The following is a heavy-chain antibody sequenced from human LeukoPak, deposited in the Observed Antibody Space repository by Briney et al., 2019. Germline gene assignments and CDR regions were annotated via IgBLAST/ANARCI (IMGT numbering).Heavy chain of an antibody. Sequence: PSETLSLTCTVSGYSISSGYYWGWIRQPPGKGLEWIGSIYHSGSTYYNPSLKSRVTISVDTSKNQFSLKLSSVTAADTAVYYCARDRHYYSSGSYYKGWYFDLWGRGTLVTVSS. D-gene: IGHD3-10*01. V-gene: IGHV4-38-2*02. CDR3: ARDRHYYSSGSYYKGWYFDL. CDR1: GYSISSGYY. J-gene: IGHJ2*01. CDR2: IYHSGST.